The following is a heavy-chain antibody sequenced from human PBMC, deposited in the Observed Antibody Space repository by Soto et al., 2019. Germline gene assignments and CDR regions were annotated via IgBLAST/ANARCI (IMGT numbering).Heavy chain of an antibody. CDR1: GLTFSSYG. V-gene: IGHV3-33*01. CDR3: ATTGPY. Sequence: QVQLVESGGGVVQPGRSLRLSCAASGLTFSSYGMHWVRQAPGKGLEWVAVIWFDGSNKFYADSVKGRFTISRDNSKNTVSLQMNSLRDEESAAYYCATTGPYWGQGTLVTVSS. CDR2: IWFDGSNK. J-gene: IGHJ4*02.